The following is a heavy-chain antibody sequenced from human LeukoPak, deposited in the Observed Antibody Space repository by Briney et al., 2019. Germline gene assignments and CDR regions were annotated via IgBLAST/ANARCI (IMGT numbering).Heavy chain of an antibody. J-gene: IGHJ4*02. D-gene: IGHD6-19*01. V-gene: IGHV1-2*02. CDR2: INPKRGGT. CDR3: ATIAVAGSIVF. Sequence: ASVKVSCKASGYSFSGYDMHWVRQAPGQGLEWMGWINPKRGGTQFLQKFRGRVAMTRDTSISTAYMELSRLRSDDTAIYYCATIAVAGSIVFWGQGTLVTVSS. CDR1: GYSFSGYD.